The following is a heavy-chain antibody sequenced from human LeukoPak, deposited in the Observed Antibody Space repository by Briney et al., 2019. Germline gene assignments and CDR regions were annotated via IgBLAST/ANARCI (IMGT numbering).Heavy chain of an antibody. Sequence: GGSLRLSCAASGFSFNSDWMHWVRQAPGKGLVWVSHINSDGSWTSYADSVKGRFTISKDNAKNTVYLQMNSLRAEDTAVYYCVSFYETYWGRGTLVTVSS. J-gene: IGHJ4*02. CDR1: GFSFNSDW. V-gene: IGHV3-74*01. CDR3: VSFYETY. D-gene: IGHD2/OR15-2a*01. CDR2: INSDGSWT.